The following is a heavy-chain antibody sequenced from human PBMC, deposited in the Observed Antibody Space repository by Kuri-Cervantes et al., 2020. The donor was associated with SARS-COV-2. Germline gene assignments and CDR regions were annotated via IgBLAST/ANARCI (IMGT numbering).Heavy chain of an antibody. CDR3: AKSSLLTGTPYYFDY. CDR1: GFTLDDYA. V-gene: IGHV3-23*01. CDR2: ISGSGGST. J-gene: IGHJ4*02. Sequence: GESLKISCAASGFTLDDYAMHWVRQAPGKGLEWVSAISGSGGSTYYADSVKGRFTISRDNSKNTLYLQMNSLRAEDTAVYYCAKSSLLTGTPYYFDYWGQGTLVTVSS. D-gene: IGHD1-20*01.